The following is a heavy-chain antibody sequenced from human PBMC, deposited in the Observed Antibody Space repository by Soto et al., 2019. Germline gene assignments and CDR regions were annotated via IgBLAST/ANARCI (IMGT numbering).Heavy chain of an antibody. J-gene: IGHJ4*02. Sequence: SETLSLTCAVSGYSISSGYYWGWIRQPPGKGLEWIVSIYHSGSTYYNPSLKSRVTISVDTSKNQFSLKLSSVTAADTAVYYCARAGGRDGYVNFDYWGQGTLVTV. CDR1: GYSISSGYY. CDR2: IYHSGST. CDR3: ARAGGRDGYVNFDY. D-gene: IGHD5-12*01. V-gene: IGHV4-38-2*01.